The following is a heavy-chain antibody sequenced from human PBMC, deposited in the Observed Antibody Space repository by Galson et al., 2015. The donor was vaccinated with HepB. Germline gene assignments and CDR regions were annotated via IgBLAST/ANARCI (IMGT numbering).Heavy chain of an antibody. Sequence: SLRLSCAASGFTFSSYWMHWVRQAPGKGLVWVSRINSDGSSTSYADSVKGRFTISRDNAKNTLYLQMNSLRAEDTAVYYCARAAAIAAAGTRSNWFDPWGQGSLVTVSS. V-gene: IGHV3-74*01. CDR1: GFTFSSYW. J-gene: IGHJ5*02. D-gene: IGHD6-13*01. CDR3: ARAAAIAAAGTRSNWFDP. CDR2: INSDGSST.